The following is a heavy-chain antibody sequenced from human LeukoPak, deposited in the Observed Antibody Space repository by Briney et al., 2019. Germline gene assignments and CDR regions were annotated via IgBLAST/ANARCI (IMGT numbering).Heavy chain of an antibody. CDR2: TSDRGDYT. Sequence: PGGSLRLSCAVSGFTFSGYYMSWVRQAPGKGLEWVSGTSDRGDYTYYADSVKGRFTISRDTSKNTLYLQMNSLRAEDTALYFCAKKAQYDGHYPLDYWGQGTLVTVSA. J-gene: IGHJ4*02. V-gene: IGHV3-23*01. CDR1: GFTFSGYY. CDR3: AKKAQYDGHYPLDY. D-gene: IGHD4/OR15-4a*01.